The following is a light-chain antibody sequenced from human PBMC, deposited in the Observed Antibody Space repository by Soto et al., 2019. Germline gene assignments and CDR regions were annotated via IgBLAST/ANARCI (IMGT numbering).Light chain of an antibody. CDR3: GSYTSSTTLV. J-gene: IGLJ2*01. CDR1: SSDVGGYNS. V-gene: IGLV2-14*01. Sequence: SALTQPASVSGSPGQSITISCTGTSSDVGGYNSVSWYQQHPGKAPKVMIYDVTNRPSGVSSRFSGSKSGNTASLTISGLQAEDEADYYCGSYTSSTTLVFGGGTKLTVL. CDR2: DVT.